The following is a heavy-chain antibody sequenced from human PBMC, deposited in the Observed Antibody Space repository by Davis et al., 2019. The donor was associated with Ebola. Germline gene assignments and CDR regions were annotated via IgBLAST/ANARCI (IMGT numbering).Heavy chain of an antibody. CDR2: IYYSGST. V-gene: IGHV4-59*01. CDR1: GGSISSYY. D-gene: IGHD6-6*01. J-gene: IGHJ6*02. CDR3: ARGTSSSALLWDV. Sequence: PSETLSLTCTVSGGSISSYYWSWIRQPPGKGLEWIGYIYYSGSTNYNPSLKSRVTISVDTSKNQFSLKLSSVTAADTAVYYCARGTSSSALLWDVWGQGTTVTVSS.